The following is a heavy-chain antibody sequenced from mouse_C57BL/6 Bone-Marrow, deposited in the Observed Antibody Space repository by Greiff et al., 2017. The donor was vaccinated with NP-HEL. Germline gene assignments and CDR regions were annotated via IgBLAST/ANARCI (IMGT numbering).Heavy chain of an antibody. J-gene: IGHJ2*01. CDR2: IHPNSGST. Sequence: QVQLQQPGAELVKPGASVKLSCKASGYTFTSYWMHWVKQRPGQGLEWIGMIHPNSGSTNYNEKFKSKATLTVDKSSSTAYMHLSSLTSEDSAVYYCARWFWYYFDYWGQGTTLTVSS. CDR1: GYTFTSYW. D-gene: IGHD2-2*01. V-gene: IGHV1-64*01. CDR3: ARWFWYYFDY.